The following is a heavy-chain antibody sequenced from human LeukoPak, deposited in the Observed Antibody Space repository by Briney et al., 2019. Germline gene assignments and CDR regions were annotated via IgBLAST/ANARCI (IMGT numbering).Heavy chain of an antibody. CDR3: ARSSLPYDTVYYFDY. D-gene: IGHD3-9*01. Sequence: GGSLRLSCAASGFTFSSYSMNWVRQAPGKGLEWVAVISYDGSNKYYADSVKGRFTISRDNSKNTLYLQMNSLRAEDTAVYYCARSSLPYDTVYYFDYWGQGTLVTVSS. J-gene: IGHJ4*02. CDR2: ISYDGSNK. CDR1: GFTFSSYS. V-gene: IGHV3-30*03.